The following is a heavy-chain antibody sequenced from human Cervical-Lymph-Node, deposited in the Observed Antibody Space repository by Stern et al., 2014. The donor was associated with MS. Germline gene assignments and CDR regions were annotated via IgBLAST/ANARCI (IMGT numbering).Heavy chain of an antibody. V-gene: IGHV4-31*01. D-gene: IGHD1-14*01. CDR3: ARDLVSSSEGWYFDL. Sequence: QLQLQESGPGLVKPSQTLSLTCTVSGGSISSGGYYWRWIRQHPGKGLEWIGNIYYSGSTYYTPSIKSPVTISFDTSKNQFSLKLSSVTAADTDMYYCARDLVSSSEGWYFDLWGRGTLVTVSS. CDR2: IYYSGST. CDR1: GGSISSGGYY. J-gene: IGHJ2*01.